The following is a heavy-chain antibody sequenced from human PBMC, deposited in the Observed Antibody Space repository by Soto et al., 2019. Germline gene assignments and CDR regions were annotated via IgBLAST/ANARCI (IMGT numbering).Heavy chain of an antibody. CDR2: VNSDGSST. CDR1: GFTFSNYW. V-gene: IGHV3-74*01. CDR3: ASSLLTPFDY. D-gene: IGHD7-27*01. Sequence: GGSLRLSCAASGFTFSNYWMHWVRQAPGKGLVWVSRVNSDGSSTFYADSVKGRFTISRDNAKNALYLQMNSLRAEDTAVYYCASSLLTPFDYWGQGTLVTVSS. J-gene: IGHJ4*02.